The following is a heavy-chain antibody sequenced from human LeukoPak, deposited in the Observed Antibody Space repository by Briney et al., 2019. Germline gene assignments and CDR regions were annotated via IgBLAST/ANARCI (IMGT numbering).Heavy chain of an antibody. CDR1: SGSFSSYY. V-gene: IGHV4-34*01. Sequence: PADTLSLTCADYSGSFSSYYRSWIRQPPGKGLEWTGEVNHSGSTNYNPSLKSRVTISVETSKNQFSLRLNSVTAADTAVYYCARGAASTAMPYFDNWGQGTLVTVSS. D-gene: IGHD5-18*01. CDR3: ARGAASTAMPYFDN. CDR2: VNHSGST. J-gene: IGHJ4*02.